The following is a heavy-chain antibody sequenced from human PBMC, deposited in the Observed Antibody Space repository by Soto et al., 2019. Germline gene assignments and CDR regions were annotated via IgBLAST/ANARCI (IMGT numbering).Heavy chain of an antibody. D-gene: IGHD2-15*01. CDR3: AGLGMVAAHREFDP. V-gene: IGHV4-4*02. CDR1: SGTISSSNW. CDR2: INQSGSP. Sequence: QVQLQESGPGLVKPSGTLSLTCAVSSGTISSSNWWTWVRQPPGKGLEWIGEINQSGSPNYNPSLRSRVTISVDKSKSQFFLKLNSVTAADTAIYYCAGLGMVAAHREFDPWGQGTLVTVSS. J-gene: IGHJ5*02.